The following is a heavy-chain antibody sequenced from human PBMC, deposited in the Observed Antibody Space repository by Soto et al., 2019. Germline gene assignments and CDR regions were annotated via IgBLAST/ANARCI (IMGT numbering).Heavy chain of an antibody. Sequence: HPGGSLRLSCAASGFTFDDYTMYWVRQGPGKGLEWVSLITWDGGRAQYADSVKGRFTISRDNSKDSLYLQMNSLKTEDTALYYCAKXSFDQRSAYPTYHWFDTWGQGTLVTVSS. J-gene: IGHJ5*02. CDR2: ITWDGGRA. V-gene: IGHV3-43*01. D-gene: IGHD3-3*01. CDR3: AKXSFDQRSAYPTYHWFDT. CDR1: GFTFDDYT.